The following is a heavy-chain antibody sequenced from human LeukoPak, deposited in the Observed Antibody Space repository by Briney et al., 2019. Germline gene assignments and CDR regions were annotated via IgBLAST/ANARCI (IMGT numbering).Heavy chain of an antibody. CDR2: IDPSGGST. CDR3: ARGVYVWWELHRNWFDP. V-gene: IGHV1-46*01. CDR1: GYTFTNYY. D-gene: IGHD1-26*01. Sequence: ASVKVSCKASGYTFTNYYMHWVRQAPGQELEWMGIIDPSGGSTSFAQKFQGRVIMTRDTSTSTVYMELSSLRSEDTAVYYCARGVYVWWELHRNWFDPWGQGTLVTVSS. J-gene: IGHJ5*02.